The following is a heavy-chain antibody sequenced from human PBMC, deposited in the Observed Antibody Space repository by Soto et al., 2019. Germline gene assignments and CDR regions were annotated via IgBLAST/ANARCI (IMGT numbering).Heavy chain of an antibody. J-gene: IGHJ6*02. D-gene: IGHD3-3*01. V-gene: IGHV4-34*01. CDR1: GGSFSGYY. CDR3: AREVTFWSGYYYRYMEV. Sequence: PSETLSLTCAVYGGSFSGYYWSWIRQPPGRGLGWIGEINHSGSTNYNPSLKSRVTISVDTSKNQFSLKLSSVTAADTAVYYCAREVTFWSGYYYRYMEVWGQGTTVTVSS. CDR2: INHSGST.